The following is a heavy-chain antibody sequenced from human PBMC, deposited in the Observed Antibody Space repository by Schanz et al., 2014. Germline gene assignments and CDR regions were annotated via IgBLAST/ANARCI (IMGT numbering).Heavy chain of an antibody. V-gene: IGHV3-7*05. D-gene: IGHD1-20*01. Sequence: EVQLVESGGGLVKPGGSLRLSCAASTSIFNHAWMSWVRQAPGKGLEWVANIKEDGSVKDYVDSVKGRFTISRDNAKNSLYLQLNSLRADDTAVYYCANNWNLDYWGQGTLVTVSS. J-gene: IGHJ4*02. CDR1: TSIFNHAW. CDR3: ANNWNLDY. CDR2: IKEDGSVK.